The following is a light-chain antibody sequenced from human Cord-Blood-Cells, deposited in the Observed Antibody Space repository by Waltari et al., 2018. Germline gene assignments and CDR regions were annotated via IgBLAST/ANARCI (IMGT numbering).Light chain of an antibody. J-gene: IGKJ1*01. Sequence: DIQLTQSPSTLSASVGDRVTITCRASQSISSWLAWYQQKPGQAPKLLIYKASSLESWVPSRFSGRGSGTEFTLTISSRQPDDFATYYCQQYNSYSWTFGQGTKVEIK. CDR1: QSISSW. CDR3: QQYNSYSWT. V-gene: IGKV1-5*03. CDR2: KAS.